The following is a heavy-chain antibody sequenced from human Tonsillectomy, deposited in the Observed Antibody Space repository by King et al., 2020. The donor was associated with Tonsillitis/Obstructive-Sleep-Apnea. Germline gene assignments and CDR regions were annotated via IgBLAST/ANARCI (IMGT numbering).Heavy chain of an antibody. V-gene: IGHV1-46*01. Sequence: QLVQSGAEVKKPGASVKVSCKASGYTFTSYYMHWVRQAPGQGLEWMGIINPSGGSTSYAQKFQGRVTMTRDTSTSTVYMELSSLRSEETAVYYCARDGVAAAGLDGDDYYYYMDVWGKGTTVTVSS. CDR3: ARDGVAAAGLDGDDYYYYMDV. CDR2: INPSGGST. J-gene: IGHJ6*03. CDR1: GYTFTSYY. D-gene: IGHD6-13*01.